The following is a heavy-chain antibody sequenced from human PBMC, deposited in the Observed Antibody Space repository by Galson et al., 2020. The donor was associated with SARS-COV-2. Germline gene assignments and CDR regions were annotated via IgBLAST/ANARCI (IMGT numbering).Heavy chain of an antibody. J-gene: IGHJ4*02. CDR1: GFSLSTSAIC. D-gene: IGHD4-17*01. CDR2: IDWDEGK. CDR3: ARSPYGVPDY. V-gene: IGHV2-70*17. Sequence: SGPTLVKPTETLTLTCAFSGFSLSTSAICVSWFRQPPGKALEWLARIDWDEGKFYTTSLRTRLTISTDTSKHQVVLRMTNMDPVDTATYFCARSPYGVPDYWGQGTLVTVSS.